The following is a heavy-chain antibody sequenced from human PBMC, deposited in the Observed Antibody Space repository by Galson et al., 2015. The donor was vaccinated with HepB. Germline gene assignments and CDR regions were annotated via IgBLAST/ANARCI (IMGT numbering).Heavy chain of an antibody. J-gene: IGHJ4*02. CDR1: GGSISSYY. Sequence: ETLSLTCTVSGGSISSYYWSWIRQPPGKGLEWIGYIYYSGSTNYNPSLKSRVTISVDTSKNQFSLKLSSVTAADTAVYYCARLLRGYYYDSSGYYFDYWGQGTLVTVSS. D-gene: IGHD3-22*01. CDR2: IYYSGST. CDR3: ARLLRGYYYDSSGYYFDY. V-gene: IGHV4-59*08.